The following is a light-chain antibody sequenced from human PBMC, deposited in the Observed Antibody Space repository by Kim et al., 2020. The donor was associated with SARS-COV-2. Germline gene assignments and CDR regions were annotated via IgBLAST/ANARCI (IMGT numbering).Light chain of an antibody. CDR1: SSDVGCYAY. J-gene: IGLJ2*01. V-gene: IGLV2-11*03. Sequence: GQSVSISCAGTSSDVGCYAYVSWYQQHPGNAPGLMMFEVIKRPSGVPDRFSGSKSGDTASLTISVLQVEDEADYYCCSYAGTHAVVFGGGTQLTVL. CDR2: EVI. CDR3: CSYAGTHAVV.